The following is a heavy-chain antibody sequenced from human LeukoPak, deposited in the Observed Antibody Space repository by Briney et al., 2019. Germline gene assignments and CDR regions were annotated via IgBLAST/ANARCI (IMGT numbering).Heavy chain of an antibody. J-gene: IGHJ4*02. CDR1: GFTFGSHW. CDR2: IKQGGSEK. V-gene: IGHV3-7*01. CDR3: ARGPNYGDRVDYLDS. D-gene: IGHD4-17*01. Sequence: GGSLRLSCAASGFTFGSHWMTWVRQAPGKGLEWVASIKQGGSEKYYADSVKGRFTVSRDNAKNSLSLQMNSLSADDTAVYCARGPNYGDRVDYLDSWGQGSKVTVSS.